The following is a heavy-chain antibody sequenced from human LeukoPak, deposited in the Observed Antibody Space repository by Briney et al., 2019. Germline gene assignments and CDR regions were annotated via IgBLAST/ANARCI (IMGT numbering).Heavy chain of an antibody. CDR2: IIPIFGIA. CDR1: GGTFSSYA. V-gene: IGHV1-69*04. D-gene: IGHD1-26*01. J-gene: IGHJ4*02. Sequence: SVKVSCKASGGTFSSYAISWVRQAPGQGLEWMGRIIPIFGIANYAQKFQGRVTITADKSTSTAYMELSSLRSEDTAVYYCAGVVVGAIDYWGQGTLVTVSS. CDR3: AGVVVGAIDY.